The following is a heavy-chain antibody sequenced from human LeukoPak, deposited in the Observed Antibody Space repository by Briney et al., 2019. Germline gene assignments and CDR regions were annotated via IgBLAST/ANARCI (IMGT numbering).Heavy chain of an antibody. CDR2: INHSGST. J-gene: IGHJ4*02. D-gene: IGHD5-18*01. Sequence: SETLSLTCAVYGEYFSTYYYSWIRQPPGKGLEWIGEINHSGSTNYNPSLKSRLTISVDTSKNQFSLKLSSVTAADTAVYYCARYSRSSQYFDSWGQGTLVTVSS. CDR1: GEYFSTYY. CDR3: ARYSRSSQYFDS. V-gene: IGHV4-34*01.